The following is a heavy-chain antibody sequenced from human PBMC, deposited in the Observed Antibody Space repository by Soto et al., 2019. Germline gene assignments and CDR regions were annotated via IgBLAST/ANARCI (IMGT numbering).Heavy chain of an antibody. CDR1: GFTFSSYW. CDR2: IKQDGSEK. D-gene: IGHD3-22*01. J-gene: IGHJ6*02. CDR3: ARDPQPGYYYDSSGYYPLLYYYGMDV. V-gene: IGHV3-7*01. Sequence: GGSLRLSCAASGFTFSSYWMSWVRQAPGKGLEWVANIKQDGSEKYYVDSVKGRFTISRDNAKNSLYLQMNSLRAEDTAVYYCARDPQPGYYYDSSGYYPLLYYYGMDVWGQGTTVTVSS.